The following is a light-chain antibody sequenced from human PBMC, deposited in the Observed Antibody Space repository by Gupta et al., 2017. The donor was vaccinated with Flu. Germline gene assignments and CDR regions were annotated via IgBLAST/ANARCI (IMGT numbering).Light chain of an antibody. CDR2: ENN. V-gene: IGLV1-51*02. Sequence: QSVLTQPPSVSAAPGQKVTISCSGSSSNIGNNYVSWYQQLPGTTPKFLIYENNKRPSGIPDRFSCSKSGTSATLGITGLQTGDEADYYCGTWDSSLSAFYVFGTGTKVTVL. CDR1: SSNIGNNY. CDR3: GTWDSSLSAFYV. J-gene: IGLJ1*01.